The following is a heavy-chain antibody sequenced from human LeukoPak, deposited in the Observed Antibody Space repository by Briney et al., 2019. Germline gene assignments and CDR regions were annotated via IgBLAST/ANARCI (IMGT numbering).Heavy chain of an antibody. Sequence: SETLSLTCTVSGGSISSGGYYWSWIRQPPGKGLEWIGYIYHSGSTYYNPSLKSRVTISVDRSKNQFSLKLSSVTAADTAVYYCAREAEQTGLDYWGQGTLVTVSS. CDR1: GGSISSGGYY. J-gene: IGHJ4*02. CDR2: IYHSGST. D-gene: IGHD1-14*01. CDR3: AREAEQTGLDY. V-gene: IGHV4-30-2*01.